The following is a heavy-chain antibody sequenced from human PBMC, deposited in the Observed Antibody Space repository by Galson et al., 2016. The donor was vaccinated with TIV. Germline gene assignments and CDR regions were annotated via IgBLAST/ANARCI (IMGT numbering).Heavy chain of an antibody. CDR1: GYTFTSYD. CDR2: MNPNSGNT. Sequence: SVKVSCKASGYTFTSYDINWVRQATGQGLEWMGWMNPNSGNTGYAQKFRGRVTMTRNTSVRTAYMELSSLRYEDTAVYYSARSGDYGDYWGQGTLVTVSS. J-gene: IGHJ4*02. V-gene: IGHV1-8*02. D-gene: IGHD4-17*01. CDR3: ARSGDYGDY.